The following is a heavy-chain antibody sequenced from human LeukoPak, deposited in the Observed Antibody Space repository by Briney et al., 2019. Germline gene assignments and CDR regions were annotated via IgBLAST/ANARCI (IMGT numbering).Heavy chain of an antibody. V-gene: IGHV1-46*01. D-gene: IGHD1-26*01. CDR2: INPSGGST. J-gene: IGHJ4*02. CDR1: GYTFTSYY. CDR3: ARDLAAYSGSPWYYFDY. Sequence: GASVTVSCKASGYTFTSYYMHWVRQAPGQGLEWMGIINPSGGSTSYAQKFQGRVTMTRDTSTSTVYMELSSLRSEDTAVYYCARDLAAYSGSPWYYFDYWGQGTLVTVSS.